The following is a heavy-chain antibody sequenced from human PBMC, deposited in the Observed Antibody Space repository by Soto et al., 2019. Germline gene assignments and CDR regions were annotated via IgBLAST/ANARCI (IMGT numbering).Heavy chain of an antibody. V-gene: IGHV1-69*02. CDR1: GGTISSYT. CDR3: AAAVEDVHGFAI. CDR2: IIPMLPLE. J-gene: IGHJ3*02. D-gene: IGHD6-13*01. Sequence: QVQLVQSGAEVKKPGSSVKVSCKASGGTISSYTVNWVRQAPGQGLEWMGSIIPMLPLENYAQSFQGRVAISADKSTSTAYMELSSLTSEDTAVYYCAAAVEDVHGFAIWGQGTMVTV.